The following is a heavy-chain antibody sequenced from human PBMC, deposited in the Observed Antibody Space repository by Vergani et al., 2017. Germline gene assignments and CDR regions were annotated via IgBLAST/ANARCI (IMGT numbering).Heavy chain of an antibody. Sequence: EVQLVESGGVVVQPGGSLRLSCAASGFTFSSYSMNWVRQAPGKGLEWVSYISSSSSTIYYADSVKGRFTISRDNAKNSLYLQMNSLRAEDTAVYYCARSRERSYWGQGTLVTVSS. CDR1: GFTFSSYS. J-gene: IGHJ4*02. V-gene: IGHV3-48*04. CDR3: ARSRERSY. CDR2: ISSSSSTI.